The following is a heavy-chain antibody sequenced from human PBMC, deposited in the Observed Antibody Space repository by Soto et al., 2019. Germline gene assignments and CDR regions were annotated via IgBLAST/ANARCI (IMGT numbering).Heavy chain of an antibody. J-gene: IGHJ3*02. D-gene: IGHD2-15*01. V-gene: IGHV3-33*01. CDR2: IWYDASNE. CDR3: ATLAAKSGFDI. Sequence: QVQLVESGGGVVQPGRSLRLSCAASGFTFSSYGMHWVRQAPGKGLEWVAVIWYDASNEYYAASVKGRFTISRDNYNNTLYLQMNSLRADDTAVYYCATLAAKSGFDIWGQGTIVTVSS. CDR1: GFTFSSYG.